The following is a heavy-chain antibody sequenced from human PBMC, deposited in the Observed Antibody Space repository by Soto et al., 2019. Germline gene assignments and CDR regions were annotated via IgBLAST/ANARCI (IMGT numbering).Heavy chain of an antibody. D-gene: IGHD2-2*03. CDR1: GFTVANDY. J-gene: IGHJ6*02. Sequence: EVQVVQSGGGLVQPGGSLRLSCAASGFTVANDYINWVRQAPGKGLEWVSVIWTNGGTHYADSVSGRFIISRDNSKNTVYLQMNGLRVEDTAIYYCARAREKVEIVFPMDVWGQGTAVTVSS. CDR3: ARAREKVEIVFPMDV. CDR2: IWTNGGT. V-gene: IGHV3-66*01.